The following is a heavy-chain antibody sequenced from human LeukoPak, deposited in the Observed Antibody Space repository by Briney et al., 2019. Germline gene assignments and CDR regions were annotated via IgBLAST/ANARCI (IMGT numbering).Heavy chain of an antibody. Sequence: SETLSLTCTVSGGSISSYYWSWVRQPPGKGLEWIGFVYYTGSTNYSPSLKSRVTMSVDTSKNQFSLKLRSVTAADTAVYYCARDVIAAAGSFDYWGQGTQVTVSS. J-gene: IGHJ4*02. D-gene: IGHD6-13*01. V-gene: IGHV4-59*12. CDR1: GGSISSYY. CDR3: ARDVIAAAGSFDY. CDR2: VYYTGST.